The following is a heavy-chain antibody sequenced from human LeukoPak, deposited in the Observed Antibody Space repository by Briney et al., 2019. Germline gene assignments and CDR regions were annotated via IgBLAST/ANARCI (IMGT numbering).Heavy chain of an antibody. CDR3: ARTRIRFLECNAGMDV. CDR2: IYTSGST. CDR1: GGSISSYY. V-gene: IGHV4-4*07. D-gene: IGHD3-3*01. J-gene: IGHJ6*02. Sequence: PSETLSLTCTVSGGSISSYYWSWIRQPAGKGLEWIGRIYTSGSTNYNPSLKSRVTMSVDTSKNHFSLKLSSVTAADTAVYYCARTRIRFLECNAGMDVWGQGTTVTVSS.